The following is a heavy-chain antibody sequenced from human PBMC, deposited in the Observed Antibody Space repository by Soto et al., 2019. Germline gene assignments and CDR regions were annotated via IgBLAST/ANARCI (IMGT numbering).Heavy chain of an antibody. V-gene: IGHV3-33*01. J-gene: IGHJ6*02. D-gene: IGHD2-15*01. CDR1: GFTFSSYG. Sequence: VQLVESGGGVVQPGRSLRLSCAASGFTFSSYGMHWVRQAPGKGLEWVAVIWYDGSNKYYADSVKGRFTISRDNSKNTLYLQMNSLRAEDTAVYYCARDWDIVVVVAATPVGMDVWGQGTTVTVSS. CDR3: ARDWDIVVVVAATPVGMDV. CDR2: IWYDGSNK.